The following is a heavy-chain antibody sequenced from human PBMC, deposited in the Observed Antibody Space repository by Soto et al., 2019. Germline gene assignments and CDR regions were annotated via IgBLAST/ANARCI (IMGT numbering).Heavy chain of an antibody. Sequence: SETLSLTCTVSCGAIISGDYYWSWIRQPPGKGLEWIGYIYYSGSTYYNPSLKSRFTISVDTSKNQFSLKLSSVTAADTAVYYCAATGYSSSRDAFDIWGQGTMVTVSS. CDR3: AATGYSSSRDAFDI. J-gene: IGHJ3*02. CDR1: CGAIISGDYY. CDR2: IYYSGST. D-gene: IGHD6-13*01. V-gene: IGHV4-30-4*01.